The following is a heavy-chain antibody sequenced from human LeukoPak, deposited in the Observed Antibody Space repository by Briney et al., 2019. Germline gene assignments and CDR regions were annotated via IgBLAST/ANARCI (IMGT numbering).Heavy chain of an antibody. CDR2: IYSGDNT. Sequence: GGSLRLSCAASGFTFSSYSMNWVRQAPGKGLECVSLIYSGDNTDYADSVKGRFTISRDNSKNTLYLQMNSLRAEDTAVYYCAKDSSGYYYLDAFDIWGQGTMVTVSS. CDR1: GFTFSSYS. CDR3: AKDSSGYYYLDAFDI. D-gene: IGHD3-22*01. V-gene: IGHV3-53*01. J-gene: IGHJ3*02.